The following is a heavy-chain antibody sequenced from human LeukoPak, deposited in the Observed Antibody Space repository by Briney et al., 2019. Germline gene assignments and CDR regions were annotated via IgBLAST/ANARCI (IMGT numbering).Heavy chain of an antibody. CDR1: GFTFSSYA. V-gene: IGHV3-74*01. J-gene: IGHJ4*02. D-gene: IGHD1-14*01. CDR3: ARGSAVTGVH. CDR2: INSDGSTT. Sequence: GRSLRLSCAASGFTFSSYAMHWVRQAPGKGLVWVSRINSDGSTTNYADSVKGRFTISRDNAKNTLYLRMNSLRAEDTAMYYCARGSAVTGVHWGQGTLVTVSS.